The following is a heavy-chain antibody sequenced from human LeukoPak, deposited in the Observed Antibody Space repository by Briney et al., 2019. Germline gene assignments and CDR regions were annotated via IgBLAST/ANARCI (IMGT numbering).Heavy chain of an antibody. CDR1: GFTFSSYE. V-gene: IGHV3-48*03. CDR3: ARVASVSSGWYIENWFDP. CDR2: ISSSGSTI. Sequence: GGSLRLSCAASGFTFSSYEMNWVRQAPGKGLEWVSYISSSGSTIYYADSVKGRFTISRDNAKNSLYLQMNSLRAEDTAVYYCARVASVSSGWYIENWFDPWGQGTLVTVSS. J-gene: IGHJ5*02. D-gene: IGHD6-19*01.